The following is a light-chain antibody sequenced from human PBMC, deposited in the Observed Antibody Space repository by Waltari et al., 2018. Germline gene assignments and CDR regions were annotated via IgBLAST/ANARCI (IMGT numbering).Light chain of an antibody. CDR1: QSIDIY. V-gene: IGKV1-39*01. CDR2: AAS. J-gene: IGKJ1*01. Sequence: DIQMTQSPSSLSASVGARVTITCRASQSIDIYLNWYQQKPEKAPKLLIYAASSLQSGVPSRFSGSGSGTEFSLTVSSLRPEDFATYYCQQTYRTPPTFGQGTKVEIK. CDR3: QQTYRTPPT.